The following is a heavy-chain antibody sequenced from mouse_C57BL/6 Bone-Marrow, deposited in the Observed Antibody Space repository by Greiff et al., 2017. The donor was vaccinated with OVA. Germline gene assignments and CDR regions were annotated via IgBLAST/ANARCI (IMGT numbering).Heavy chain of an antibody. Sequence: QVQLQQSGAELAKPGASVKLSCKASGYTFTSYWMHWVKQRPGQGLEWIGDIYPGSGSTNYNEKFKSKATLTVDTSSSTAYMQLSSLTSEDSAVYYCARSHYDDWYFDVWGTGTTVTVSS. D-gene: IGHD2-3*01. CDR2: IYPGSGST. CDR3: ARSHYDDWYFDV. V-gene: IGHV1-55*01. J-gene: IGHJ1*03. CDR1: GYTFTSYW.